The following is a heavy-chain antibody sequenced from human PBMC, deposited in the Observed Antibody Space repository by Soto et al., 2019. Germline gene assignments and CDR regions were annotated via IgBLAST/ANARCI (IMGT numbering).Heavy chain of an antibody. Sequence: PGGSLRLTCAASGFSFSSYSMNWVRQAPGKGLEWVSYISTTSSTIFYADSVKGRFTISRDNAKNSLYLQMSSLRAEDTAVYACARDNLIAVGGHEAAFDIWGQGTMVTVSS. CDR1: GFSFSSYS. CDR2: ISTTSSTI. CDR3: ARDNLIAVGGHEAAFDI. D-gene: IGHD6-19*01. V-gene: IGHV3-48*01. J-gene: IGHJ3*02.